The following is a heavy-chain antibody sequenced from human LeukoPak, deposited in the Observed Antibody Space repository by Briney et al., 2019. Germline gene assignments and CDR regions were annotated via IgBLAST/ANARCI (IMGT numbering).Heavy chain of an antibody. CDR3: ARPSLQLWFGELL. CDR2: IKQDGSEK. Sequence: PGGSLRLSCAASGFTFCTYWMSWVRQAPGKGLEWVANIKQDGSEKYYVDSVKGRFTISRYNAKNSLYLQMNSLRAEDTPVYYCARPSLQLWFGELLWGQGTLVTVSS. D-gene: IGHD3-10*01. J-gene: IGHJ4*02. V-gene: IGHV3-7*01. CDR1: GFTFCTYW.